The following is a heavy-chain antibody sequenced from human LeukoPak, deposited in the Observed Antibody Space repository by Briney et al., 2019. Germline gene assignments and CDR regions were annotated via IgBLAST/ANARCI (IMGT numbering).Heavy chain of an antibody. J-gene: IGHJ4*02. CDR2: INWDGENT. CDR1: GLKFGDYG. D-gene: IGHD2-15*01. V-gene: IGHV3-20*04. Sequence: PGGSLRLSCSGSGLKFGDYGLSWVRQDPGKGLEWVPGINWDGENTAYADSVKGRFTISRDNAENALYLQMDSLRAEDTALYYCARDLSATWYSLAYWGRGTLVTVSS. CDR3: ARDLSATWYSLAY.